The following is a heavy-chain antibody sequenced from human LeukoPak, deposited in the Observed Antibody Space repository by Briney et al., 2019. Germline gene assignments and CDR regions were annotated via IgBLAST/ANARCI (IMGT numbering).Heavy chain of an antibody. Sequence: SETLSLTCTVSSGSISSSSYYWGWIHQPPGKGLEWIGSIYYSGSTYYNPSLKSRVTISVDTSKNQFSLKLSSVTAADTAVYYCARVRSSSSPIDYWGQGTLVTVSS. D-gene: IGHD6-13*01. CDR2: IYYSGST. V-gene: IGHV4-39*01. CDR1: SGSISSSSYY. CDR3: ARVRSSSSPIDY. J-gene: IGHJ4*02.